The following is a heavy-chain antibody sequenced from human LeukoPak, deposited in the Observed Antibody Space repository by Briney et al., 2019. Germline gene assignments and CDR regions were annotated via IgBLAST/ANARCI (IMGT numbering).Heavy chain of an antibody. CDR1: GGSFSGYY. CDR3: ARGRNYYDSSGFVGAFDI. J-gene: IGHJ3*02. Sequence: PSETLSPTCAVYGGSFSGYYWSWIRQPPGKGLEWIGEINHSGSTNYNPSLKSRVTISVDTSKNQFSLKLSSVTAADTAVYYCARGRNYYDSSGFVGAFDIWGQGTMVTVSS. D-gene: IGHD3-22*01. V-gene: IGHV4-34*01. CDR2: INHSGST.